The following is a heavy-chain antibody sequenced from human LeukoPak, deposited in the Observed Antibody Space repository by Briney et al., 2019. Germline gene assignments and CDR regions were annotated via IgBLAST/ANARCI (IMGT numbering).Heavy chain of an antibody. CDR2: IYYSGST. CDR3: ARWSGTRSDY. D-gene: IGHD1-7*01. Sequence: SETLSLTCTVSGGSISSYYWSWIRQPPGKGLEWIGYIYYSGSTNYNPSLKSRVTISVDTSKNQFSLQLSSVTAADTAVYYCARWSGTRSDYWGQGTLVTVSS. CDR1: GGSISSYY. V-gene: IGHV4-59*01. J-gene: IGHJ4*02.